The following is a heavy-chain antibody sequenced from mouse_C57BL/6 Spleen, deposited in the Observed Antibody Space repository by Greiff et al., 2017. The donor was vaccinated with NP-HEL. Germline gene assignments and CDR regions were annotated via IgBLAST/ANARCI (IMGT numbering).Heavy chain of an antibody. CDR2: ISDGGSYT. CDR3: AREYVYYFDY. Sequence: DVKLVESGGGLVKPGGSLKLSCAASGFTFSSYAMSWVRQTPEKRLEWVATISDGGSYTYYPDNVKGRFTISRDNAKNNLYLQMSHLKSEDTAMYYCAREYVYYFDYGGQGTTLTVSS. CDR1: GFTFSSYA. D-gene: IGHD2-10*02. J-gene: IGHJ2*01. V-gene: IGHV5-4*01.